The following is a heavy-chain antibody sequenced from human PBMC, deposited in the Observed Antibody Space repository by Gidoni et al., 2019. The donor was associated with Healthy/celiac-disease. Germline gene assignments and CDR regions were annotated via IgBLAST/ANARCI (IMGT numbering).Heavy chain of an antibody. Sequence: EVQLLESGGGLVQPGGSLRPSCAVSGLTFSSYAMSWVRQAPGKGLEWVSGISGSVGSTYYASSGKGRYTISRDNSKNTLYLQRNSLRAEDTAVYYCAKGRFFVRDSSGWFWFEPWGQGTLVTVSS. CDR2: ISGSVGST. CDR1: GLTFSSYA. V-gene: IGHV3-23*01. D-gene: IGHD6-19*01. J-gene: IGHJ5*02. CDR3: AKGRFFVRDSSGWFWFEP.